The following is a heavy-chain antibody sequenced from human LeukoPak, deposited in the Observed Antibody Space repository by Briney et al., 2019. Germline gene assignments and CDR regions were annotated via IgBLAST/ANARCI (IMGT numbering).Heavy chain of an antibody. V-gene: IGHV4-39*07. CDR2: IYYSGST. CDR3: ARLSV. J-gene: IGHJ6*04. CDR1: GGSISSSSYY. Sequence: PSETLSLTCTVSGGSISSSSYYWGWIRQPPGKGLEWIGSIYYSGSTYSNPSLQSRVTISVDTSKNQFSLKLSSVTAADTAVYYCARLSVWGKGTTVTISS. D-gene: IGHD3-16*02.